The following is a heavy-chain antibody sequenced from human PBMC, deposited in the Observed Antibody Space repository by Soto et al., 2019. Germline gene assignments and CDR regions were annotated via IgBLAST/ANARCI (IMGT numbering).Heavy chain of an antibody. J-gene: IGHJ5*02. Sequence: SETLSLTCTVSGGSISSYYWSWIRQPPGKGLEWIGYIYYSGSTNYNPSLKGRVTISVDTSKNQFSLRLSSVTAADTAVYYCARETSEERTFDPWGQGTLVTVSS. D-gene: IGHD1-1*01. V-gene: IGHV4-59*01. CDR3: ARETSEERTFDP. CDR1: GGSISSYY. CDR2: IYYSGST.